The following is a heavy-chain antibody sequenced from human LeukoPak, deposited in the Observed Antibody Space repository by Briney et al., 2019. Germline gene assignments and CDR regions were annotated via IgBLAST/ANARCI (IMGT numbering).Heavy chain of an antibody. CDR3: ARGRTSAQAANDY. V-gene: IGHV4-34*01. J-gene: IGHJ4*02. Sequence: SETLSPACAVYGGSFSGYYWSWIRQPPGKGLEWIGEINHSGSTNYNPSLKSRVTISVDTSKNQFSLKLSSATAADTAVYYCARGRTSAQAANDYWGQGPLVTVSS. CDR2: INHSGST. D-gene: IGHD2-15*01. CDR1: GGSFSGYY.